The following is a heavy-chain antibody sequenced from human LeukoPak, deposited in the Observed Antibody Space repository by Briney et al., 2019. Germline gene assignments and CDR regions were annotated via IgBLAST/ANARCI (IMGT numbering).Heavy chain of an antibody. CDR2: IYYRGST. CDR1: GGSVSSGSYY. D-gene: IGHD2-2*01. CDR3: ARIVVVPAAHNTYYFDY. V-gene: IGHV4-61*01. Sequence: SETLSLTCTVSGGSVSSGSYYWSWIRQPPGKGLEWIGYIYYRGSTNYNPSLKSRVTISVDTSKNQFSLKLSSVTAADTAVYYCARIVVVPAAHNTYYFDYWGQGTLVTVSS. J-gene: IGHJ4*02.